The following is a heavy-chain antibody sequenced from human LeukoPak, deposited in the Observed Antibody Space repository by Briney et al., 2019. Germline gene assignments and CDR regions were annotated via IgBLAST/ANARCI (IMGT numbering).Heavy chain of an antibody. CDR1: GYTFTSYG. V-gene: IGHV1-18*01. D-gene: IGHD2-15*01. Sequence: ASVKVSCKASGYTFTSYGISWVRQAPGQGLEWMGWISAYNGNTNYAQKLQGRVTMTTDTSTSTAYMELRSLGSDDTAVYYCAREVRYCSGGSCYLLADYWGQGTLVTVSS. J-gene: IGHJ4*02. CDR3: AREVRYCSGGSCYLLADY. CDR2: ISAYNGNT.